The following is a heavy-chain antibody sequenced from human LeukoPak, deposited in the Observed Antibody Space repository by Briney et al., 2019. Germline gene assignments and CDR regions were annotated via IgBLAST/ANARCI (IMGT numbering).Heavy chain of an antibody. V-gene: IGHV3-23*01. J-gene: IGHJ4*02. CDR1: GFTFSSYA. CDR2: ISGSGGST. D-gene: IGHD3-9*01. CDR3: AKVSEPSWLSLYYFDY. Sequence: PGGSLRLSCAASGFTFSSYAMSWVRQAPGKGLEWDSAISGSGGSTYYADSVKGRFTISRDNSKNTLYLQMNSLRAEDTAVYYCAKVSEPSWLSLYYFDYWGQGTLVTVSS.